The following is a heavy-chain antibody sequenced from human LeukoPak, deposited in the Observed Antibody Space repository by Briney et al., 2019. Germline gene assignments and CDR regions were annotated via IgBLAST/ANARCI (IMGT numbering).Heavy chain of an antibody. V-gene: IGHV3-30*18. CDR1: GFTFSDYG. J-gene: IGHJ4*02. Sequence: GGSLRLSCAASGFTFSDYGMHRVRQAPGKGLEWVAVISYDGSNKYYAHSVKGRFTISRDSSKNTLYLQMNSLRAEDTAVYYCAKEGITMIVVVTLPDYWGQGTLVTVS. D-gene: IGHD3-22*01. CDR3: AKEGITMIVVVTLPDY. CDR2: ISYDGSNK.